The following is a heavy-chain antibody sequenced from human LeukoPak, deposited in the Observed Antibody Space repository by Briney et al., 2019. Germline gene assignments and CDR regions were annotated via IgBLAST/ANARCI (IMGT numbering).Heavy chain of an antibody. CDR3: ARVATGLYASGSYSDF. CDR1: GFTFSTYS. Sequence: GRSLRLSCAASGFTFSTYSMHWVRQAPGKGLEWVAVISHDGRNKYYADSVKGRFTISRDNSRNTLYLQMNSLRVDDTAVFYCARVATGLYASGSYSDFWGQGTLVTVSS. J-gene: IGHJ4*02. CDR2: ISHDGRNK. V-gene: IGHV3-30*14. D-gene: IGHD3-10*01.